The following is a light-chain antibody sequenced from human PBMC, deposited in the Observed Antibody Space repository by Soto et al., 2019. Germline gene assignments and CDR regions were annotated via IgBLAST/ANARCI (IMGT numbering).Light chain of an antibody. V-gene: IGKV3-15*01. CDR2: GAS. J-gene: IGKJ1*01. Sequence: EIVMTQSPATLSASPGERATLSCRASQSVRSNLAWYQQEPGQAPRLLIYGASTRATGIPARFSGSGSGTEFTLSIGSLQSEDFAIYYCQQYNTWPPTFGQGTKVDIK. CDR1: QSVRSN. CDR3: QQYNTWPPT.